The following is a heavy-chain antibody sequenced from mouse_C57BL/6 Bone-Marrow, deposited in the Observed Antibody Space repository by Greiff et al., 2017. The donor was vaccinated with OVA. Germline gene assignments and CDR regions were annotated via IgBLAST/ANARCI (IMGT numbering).Heavy chain of an antibody. Sequence: VQLQQPGAELVKPGASVKLSCKASGYTFTSYWMQWVKQRPGQGLEWIGEIDPSDSYTNYNQKFKGKATLTVDTSSSTAYMQLSSLTSEDSAVYYCARWYDYDLRDYWGQGTSVTVSS. J-gene: IGHJ4*01. D-gene: IGHD2-4*01. CDR1: GYTFTSYW. CDR2: IDPSDSYT. CDR3: ARWYDYDLRDY. V-gene: IGHV1-50*01.